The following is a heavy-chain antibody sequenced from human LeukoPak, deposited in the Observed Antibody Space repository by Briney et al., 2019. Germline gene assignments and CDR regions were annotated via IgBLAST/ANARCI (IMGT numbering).Heavy chain of an antibody. CDR3: AKDWPSYYYDSSGYTRDG. Sequence: GGSLRLSCAASGFTFSSYAMSWVRQAPGQGLEWVSAISGSGGSTYYADSVKGRFTISRDNSKNTLYLQMNSLRAEDTAVYYCAKDWPSYYYDSSGYTRDGWGQGTLVTVSS. V-gene: IGHV3-23*01. CDR1: GFTFSSYA. J-gene: IGHJ4*02. CDR2: ISGSGGST. D-gene: IGHD3-22*01.